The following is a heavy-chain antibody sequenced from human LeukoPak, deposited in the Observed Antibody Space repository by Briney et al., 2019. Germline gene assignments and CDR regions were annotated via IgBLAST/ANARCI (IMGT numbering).Heavy chain of an antibody. Sequence: SETLSLTCAVYGGSFSGYYWSWIRQPPGKGLEWIGEINHSGSTNYNPSLKSRVTILVDTSKNQFSLKLSSVTAADTAVYYCARGRYKQQLAYLHTVYYYMDVWGKGTTVTVSS. J-gene: IGHJ6*03. CDR2: INHSGST. CDR3: ARGRYKQQLAYLHTVYYYMDV. V-gene: IGHV4-34*01. CDR1: GGSFSGYY. D-gene: IGHD6-13*01.